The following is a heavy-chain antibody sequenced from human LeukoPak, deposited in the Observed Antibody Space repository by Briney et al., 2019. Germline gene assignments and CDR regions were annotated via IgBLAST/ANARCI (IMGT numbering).Heavy chain of an antibody. CDR3: ARAVGYSSGWYHYYYYMDV. J-gene: IGHJ6*03. V-gene: IGHV4-39*07. CDR2: IYYSGST. D-gene: IGHD6-19*01. Sequence: SETLSLTCTVSGGSISSSSYYWGWIRQPPGKGLEWIGSIYYSGSTYYNPSLKSRVTISVDTSKNQFSLQLNSVTPEDTAVYYCARAVGYSSGWYHYYYYMDVWGKGTTVTISS. CDR1: GGSISSSSYY.